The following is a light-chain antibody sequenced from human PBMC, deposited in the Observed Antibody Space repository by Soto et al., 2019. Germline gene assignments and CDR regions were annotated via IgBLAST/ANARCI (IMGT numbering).Light chain of an antibody. Sequence: EIVLTQSPGTLSLSPGERATLSCRASQSVSSSYLAWYQQKSGQAPRLLIYGASSRATGIPDRFSGSGSGTDFPLTISRLEPEDFAVYYCHQYGSSPWTFGQGTKVEIK. V-gene: IGKV3-20*01. CDR2: GAS. J-gene: IGKJ1*01. CDR1: QSVSSSY. CDR3: HQYGSSPWT.